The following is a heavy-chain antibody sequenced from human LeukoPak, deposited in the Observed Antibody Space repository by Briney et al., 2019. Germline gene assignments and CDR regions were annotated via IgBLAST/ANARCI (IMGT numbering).Heavy chain of an antibody. CDR1: SGSIGGSDYY. Sequence: SETLSLTCTVSSGSIGGSDYYWGWIRQPPGKGLEWIGSINYGGNTYYASSLKSRVTISVDTSKKDFSLRLSSVTAADTAVYYCARLVLSYGNAFDHWGQGTLVTV. D-gene: IGHD3-16*01. V-gene: IGHV4-39*02. CDR3: ARLVLSYGNAFDH. CDR2: INYGGNT. J-gene: IGHJ4*02.